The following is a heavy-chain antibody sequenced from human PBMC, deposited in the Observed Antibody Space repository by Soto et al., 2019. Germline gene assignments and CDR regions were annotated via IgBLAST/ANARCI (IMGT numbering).Heavy chain of an antibody. Sequence: QVQLQESGPGLVKPSGTLSLTCAVSGGSISSSNWWSWVRQPPGKGLEWIGEIYHSGSTNYNPSLKSRGTIXXDXSMXQFSLKLSSVTAADTAVYYCARENCSGGSCYGWDYWGQGTLVTVSS. CDR3: ARENCSGGSCYGWDY. CDR1: GGSISSSNW. J-gene: IGHJ4*02. D-gene: IGHD2-15*01. V-gene: IGHV4-4*02. CDR2: IYHSGST.